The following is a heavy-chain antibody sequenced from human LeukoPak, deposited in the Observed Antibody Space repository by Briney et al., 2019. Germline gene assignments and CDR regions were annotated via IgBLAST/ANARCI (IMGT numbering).Heavy chain of an antibody. D-gene: IGHD4-17*01. Sequence: RTSETLSLTCTVSDYSISSGYFWGWIRQPPGKGLEWIGSIYHSGSTYYNPSLKSRVTISVDTSKNQFSLKLSSVTAADTAVYYCARVSVTNGRLDYWGQGTLVTISS. CDR1: DYSISSGYF. CDR3: ARVSVTNGRLDY. V-gene: IGHV4-38-2*02. CDR2: IYHSGST. J-gene: IGHJ4*02.